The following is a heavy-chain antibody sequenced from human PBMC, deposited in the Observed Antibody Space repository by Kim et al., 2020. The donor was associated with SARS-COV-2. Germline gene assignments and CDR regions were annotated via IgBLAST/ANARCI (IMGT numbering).Heavy chain of an antibody. Sequence: GGSLRLSCAASGFTFSSYAMHWVRQAPGKGLEWVAVISYDGSNKYYADSVKGRFTISRDNSKNTLYLQMNSLRAEDTAVYYCARGLNYDILTGYYIDNYYYCMDVWGQGTTVTVSS. CDR3: ARGLNYDILTGYYIDNYYYCMDV. D-gene: IGHD3-9*01. CDR1: GFTFSSYA. V-gene: IGHV3-30*04. CDR2: ISYDGSNK. J-gene: IGHJ6*02.